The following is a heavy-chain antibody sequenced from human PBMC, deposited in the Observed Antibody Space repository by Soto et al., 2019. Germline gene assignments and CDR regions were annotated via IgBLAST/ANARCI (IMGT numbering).Heavy chain of an antibody. Sequence: SETLSLTCAVSGVSISSGNWWTWVRQTPQRGLEYIGEIFHDGTANYYPSFERRVAISVDTSKNQFSLKLTSVTAADTAIYFCARLVYDTRLNYMYFGFWGQGALVTVSS. V-gene: IGHV4-4*02. D-gene: IGHD2-8*01. CDR2: IFHDGTA. CDR3: ARLVYDTRLNYMYFGF. J-gene: IGHJ4*02. CDR1: GVSISSGNW.